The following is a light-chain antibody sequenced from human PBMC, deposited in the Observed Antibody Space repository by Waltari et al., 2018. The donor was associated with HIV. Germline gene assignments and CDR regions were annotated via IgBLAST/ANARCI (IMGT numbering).Light chain of an antibody. CDR2: GAS. CDR1: QSISTDY. Sequence: EIVLTQSPGTLSLSPGERATLSCRASQSISTDYLGWYQQKPGQAPRLLIYGASSRAPGIPDRFSGSGSGTDFTLTISRLEPEDFAVYYCQQYYSAPLTFGPGTKVDI. CDR3: QQYYSAPLT. J-gene: IGKJ3*01. V-gene: IGKV3-20*01.